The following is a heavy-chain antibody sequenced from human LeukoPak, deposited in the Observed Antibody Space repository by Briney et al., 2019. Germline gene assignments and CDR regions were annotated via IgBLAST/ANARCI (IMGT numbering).Heavy chain of an antibody. CDR2: ISSNGGST. V-gene: IGHV3-64*01. CDR3: ARAWAAAGN. Sequence: GGSLTLSCAVSGFTFSSYAMHCVRQPPAGGREYVSAISSNGGSTYYDNSVKGRFTIYRDNSKNTLYLQIGSLRDEDMAVYYCARAWAAAGNWGQGTLVTVSS. CDR1: GFTFSSYA. D-gene: IGHD6-13*01. J-gene: IGHJ4*02.